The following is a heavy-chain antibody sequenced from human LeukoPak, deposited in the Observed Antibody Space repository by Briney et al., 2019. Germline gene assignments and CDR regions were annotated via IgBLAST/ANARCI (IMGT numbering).Heavy chain of an antibody. Sequence: ASVKVSCKASGYTFTSYDINWVRQATGQGLEWMGWMNPNSGNTGYAQKFQGRVTITRNTSISTAYMELSSLRSEDTAVYYCARSYYYDSSGYYYGNWFDPWGQGTLVTDSS. CDR2: MNPNSGNT. J-gene: IGHJ5*02. V-gene: IGHV1-8*03. CDR3: ARSYYYDSSGYYYGNWFDP. CDR1: GYTFTSYD. D-gene: IGHD3-22*01.